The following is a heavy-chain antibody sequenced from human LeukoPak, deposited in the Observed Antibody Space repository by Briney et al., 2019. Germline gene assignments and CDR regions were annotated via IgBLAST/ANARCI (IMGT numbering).Heavy chain of an antibody. CDR3: ARAHGRFLEWLFYFDY. CDR2: ISAYNGNT. V-gene: IGHV1-18*01. Sequence: ASVKVSCKASGYTFTSYGISWVRQAPGQGLEWMGWISAYNGNTNYAQKLQGRVTMTTDTSTSTAYMELSSLRSEDTAVYYCARAHGRFLEWLFYFDYWGQGTLITVSS. CDR1: GYTFTSYG. J-gene: IGHJ4*02. D-gene: IGHD3-3*01.